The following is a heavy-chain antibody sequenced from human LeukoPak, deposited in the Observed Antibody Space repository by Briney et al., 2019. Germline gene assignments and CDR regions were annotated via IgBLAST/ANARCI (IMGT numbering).Heavy chain of an antibody. D-gene: IGHD2-15*01. CDR1: GGSFSGYY. V-gene: IGHV4-34*01. CDR3: ARAESEDCSGGGCYTFDY. CDR2: INHSGST. Sequence: SETLSLTCAVYGGSFSGYYWSWIRQPPGKGLEWIGEINHSGSTNYNPSLKSRVTISVDTSKNQFSLKLSSVTAADTAVYYCARAESEDCSGGGCYTFDYWGQGTLVTVSS. J-gene: IGHJ4*02.